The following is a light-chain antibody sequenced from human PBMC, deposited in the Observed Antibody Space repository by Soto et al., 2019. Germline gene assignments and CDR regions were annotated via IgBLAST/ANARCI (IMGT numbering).Light chain of an antibody. CDR1: QSISSY. Sequence: DIQMTQSPSSLSASVGDRVTITCRASQSISSYLNWYQQKPGKAPNLLIYAASSLQSGVPSRFSGSGSGTDFTLTISSLQPEDFATYYCQQSYSSPYTFGQGIKVDI. CDR3: QQSYSSPYT. J-gene: IGKJ2*01. V-gene: IGKV1-39*01. CDR2: AAS.